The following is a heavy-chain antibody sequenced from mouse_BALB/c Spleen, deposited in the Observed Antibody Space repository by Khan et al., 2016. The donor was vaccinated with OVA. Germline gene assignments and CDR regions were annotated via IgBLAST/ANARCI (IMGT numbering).Heavy chain of an antibody. J-gene: IGHJ3*01. CDR1: GFTYSNYA. CDR2: ISSGGST. CDR3: ARDYWFAY. V-gene: IGHV5-6-5*01. Sequence: EAELVESGGGLVQPGGSLKLSCAASGFTYSNYAMSWVRQTPEKRLEWVASISSGGSTYYPDSVKGRFTISRDNSRNILTLQMSSLRSEDTAMYYCARDYWFAYWGQGTLVTVSA.